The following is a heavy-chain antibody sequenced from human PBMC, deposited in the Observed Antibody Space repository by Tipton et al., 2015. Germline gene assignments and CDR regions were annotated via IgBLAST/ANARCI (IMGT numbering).Heavy chain of an antibody. CDR1: GGSVSSDSYY. V-gene: IGHV4-61*01. CDR2: IDYSGST. CDR3: ARGEQDCRRPICRGGLDV. J-gene: IGHJ3*01. D-gene: IGHD2-15*01. Sequence: GLVKPSETLSLTCTVSGGSVSSDSYYWNWIRQPPGKGLEWIGYIDYSGSTAYNPSLKGRVSISADTSKAQLSLKLRSVTAADTAVYSCARGEQDCRRPICRGGLDVWGQGTMVIASS.